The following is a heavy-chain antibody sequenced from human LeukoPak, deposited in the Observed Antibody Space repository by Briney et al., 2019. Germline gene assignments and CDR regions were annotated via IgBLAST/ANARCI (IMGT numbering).Heavy chain of an antibody. CDR3: ARDGSGSYLPFDI. Sequence: PSETLSLTCTVSGASISTGSSYGSWIRQPAGEGLEWIGRIHNSGSTNYNPSRNSRVTISVDTSKNQVSLKLTSVTAADTAVYYCARDGSGSYLPFDIWGQGTMVTVSS. D-gene: IGHD3-10*01. J-gene: IGHJ3*02. V-gene: IGHV4-61*02. CDR2: IHNSGST. CDR1: GASISTGSSY.